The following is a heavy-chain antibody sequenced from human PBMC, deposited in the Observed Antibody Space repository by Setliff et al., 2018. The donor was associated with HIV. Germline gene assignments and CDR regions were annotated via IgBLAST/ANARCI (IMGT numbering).Heavy chain of an antibody. J-gene: IGHJ4*02. CDR2: IYWNDDK. V-gene: IGHV2-5*01. Sequence: SGPTLVNPTQTLTLTCTVSGFSLTAGGVGVGWIRQPPGKALEWLTLIYWNDDKRYNSSLKSRVTITKDTSKNQVVFTMTNMDPVDTATYYCAHALHSSGSPHYFDQWGQGTLVNVSS. D-gene: IGHD3-22*01. CDR1: GFSLTAGGVG. CDR3: AHALHSSGSPHYFDQ.